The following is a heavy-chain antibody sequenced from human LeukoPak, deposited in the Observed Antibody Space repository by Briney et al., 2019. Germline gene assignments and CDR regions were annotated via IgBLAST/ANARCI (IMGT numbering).Heavy chain of an antibody. D-gene: IGHD3-22*01. J-gene: IGHJ4*02. CDR3: VREALSGYLREFDN. Sequence: GGSLRLSCAASGFTFIRYSMNWVRQAPGKGLEWVSSISDRSSYIYYADSVKGRFTISRDNAKNSLDLQMNSLRAEDTAVYYCVREALSGYLREFDNWGQGTLVTVSS. CDR1: GFTFIRYS. V-gene: IGHV3-21*01. CDR2: ISDRSSYI.